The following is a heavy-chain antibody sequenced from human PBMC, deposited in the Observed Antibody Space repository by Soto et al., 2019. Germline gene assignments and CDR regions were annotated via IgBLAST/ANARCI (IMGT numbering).Heavy chain of an antibody. J-gene: IGHJ4*02. Sequence: PSETLSLACTVSGSSISSSGYYWGWIRQPPGKGLEWIAGMYYNVGTYYNRSLNSRVTISVDTSANEFSLNLSSVAATDTAVYYCARLQSRHWVDYWGQGTLVTVSS. CDR1: GSSISSSGYY. CDR3: ARLQSRHWVDY. V-gene: IGHV4-39*01. CDR2: MYYNVGT. D-gene: IGHD3-16*01.